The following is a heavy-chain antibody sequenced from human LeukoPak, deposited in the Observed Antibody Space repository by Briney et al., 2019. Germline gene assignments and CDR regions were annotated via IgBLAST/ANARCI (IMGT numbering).Heavy chain of an antibody. Sequence: SETLSLTCAVYGGSFSGYYWSWIRQPPGKGLEWIGEINHSGSTNYNPSLKSRVTISVDTSKNQFSLKLSSVTAADTAVYYCVAYYYGSGSYSNWFDPWGQGTLVTVSS. CDR3: VAYYYGSGSYSNWFDP. CDR1: GGSFSGYY. J-gene: IGHJ5*02. CDR2: INHSGST. V-gene: IGHV4-34*01. D-gene: IGHD3-10*01.